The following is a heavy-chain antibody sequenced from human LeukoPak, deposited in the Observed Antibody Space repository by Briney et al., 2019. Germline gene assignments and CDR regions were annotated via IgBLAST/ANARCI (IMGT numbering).Heavy chain of an antibody. Sequence: GGSLRLSCAASGFTFSSFAMSWVRQAPGKGLERVSGISGSGGSTYYADSVKGRFTISRDNSKNTLYLQMNSLRAEDTAVYYCAKDRPRFCSSTSCYPPSWGQGTLVTVSS. CDR3: AKDRPRFCSSTSCYPPS. J-gene: IGHJ1*01. CDR1: GFTFSSFA. D-gene: IGHD2-2*01. V-gene: IGHV3-23*01. CDR2: ISGSGGST.